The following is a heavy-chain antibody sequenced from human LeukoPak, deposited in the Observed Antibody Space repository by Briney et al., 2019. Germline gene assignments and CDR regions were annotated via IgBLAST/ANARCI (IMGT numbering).Heavy chain of an antibody. J-gene: IGHJ5*02. CDR1: GFWFRTYW. CDR2: ISQDGSTK. CDR3: ARGAWHSDSWYSFDP. Sequence: GGSLRLSCAVSGFWFRTYWMSWVRQAPGKGLEWVASISQDGSTKNYLDSVRGRFTISRDNAKNSLYLQMNSLRGEDTAVYYCARGAWHSDSWYSFDPWGQGTLVTVSS. V-gene: IGHV3-7*01. D-gene: IGHD6-13*01.